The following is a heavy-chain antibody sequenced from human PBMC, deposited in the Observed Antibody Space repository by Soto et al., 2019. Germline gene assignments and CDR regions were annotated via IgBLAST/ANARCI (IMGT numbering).Heavy chain of an antibody. CDR3: ARDEPLVGATPFDY. CDR1: GYTFTSYA. Sequence: GASVKVSCKASGYTFTSYAMHWVRQAPGQRLEWMGWINAGNGNTKYSQKFQGRVTITRDTSASTAYMELSSLRSEDTAVYYCARDEPLVGATPFDYWGQGTLVTVSS. V-gene: IGHV1-3*01. D-gene: IGHD1-26*01. CDR2: INAGNGNT. J-gene: IGHJ4*02.